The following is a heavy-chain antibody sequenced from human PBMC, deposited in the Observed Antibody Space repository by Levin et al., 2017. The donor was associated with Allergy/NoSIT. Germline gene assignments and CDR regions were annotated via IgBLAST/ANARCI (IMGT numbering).Heavy chain of an antibody. Sequence: GGSLRLSCAASGFRFSSYWMSWVRQAPGKGLEWVANIKEDGSETRYADSVKGRFRISGDSDEKSVYLQMNSLRAEDTAVYHCVRDGFLHRCDSSTCLPYLDFWGQGTLVTVSS. CDR3: VRDGFLHRCDSSTCLPYLDF. V-gene: IGHV3-7*01. D-gene: IGHD3-22*01. CDR2: IKEDGSET. CDR1: GFRFSSYW. J-gene: IGHJ4*02.